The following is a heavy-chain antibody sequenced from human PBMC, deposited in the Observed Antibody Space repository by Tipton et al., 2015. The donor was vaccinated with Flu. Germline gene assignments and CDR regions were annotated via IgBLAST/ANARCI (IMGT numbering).Heavy chain of an antibody. CDR2: IYCGDSDT. Sequence: VQLVQSGAEVKKPGESLKISCKGSGYTFTNYYIAWVRQMPGKALEWMGIIYCGDSDTRLNPSVQGQVTLSVDTSLSTVYLQWSSLKDSDTAIYYCARQPAIGLGPAGTLDYWGQGTRVTVSS. CDR1: GYTFTNYY. D-gene: IGHD6-13*01. V-gene: IGHV5-51*01. J-gene: IGHJ4*02. CDR3: ARQPAIGLGPAGTLDY.